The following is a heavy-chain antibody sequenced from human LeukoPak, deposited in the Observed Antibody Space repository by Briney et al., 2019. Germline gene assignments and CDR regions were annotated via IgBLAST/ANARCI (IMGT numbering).Heavy chain of an antibody. J-gene: IGHJ6*02. CDR1: GFTFSSYG. D-gene: IGHD3-3*01. Sequence: PGGSLRLSCAASGFTFSSYGMHWVRQAPGKGLEWVAVIWYDGSNKYYADSVKGRFTISRDNSKNTLYLQMNSLRAEDTAVYYCAKDWSGGYYYYGMDIWGQGTTVTVSS. V-gene: IGHV3-33*06. CDR3: AKDWSGGYYYYGMDI. CDR2: IWYDGSNK.